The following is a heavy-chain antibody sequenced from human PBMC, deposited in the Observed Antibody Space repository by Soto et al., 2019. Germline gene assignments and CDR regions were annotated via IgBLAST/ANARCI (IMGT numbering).Heavy chain of an antibody. J-gene: IGHJ4*02. CDR2: VNPILAMS. CDR3: ATSYGSGSSPFDY. D-gene: IGHD3-10*01. V-gene: IGHV1-69*02. CDR1: GDTFRCYT. Sequence: GASVKVSCKASGDTFRCYTLNWVRQAPGQGFEWVGRVNPILAMSSSAHKFQGRVSMFADKSTGTAYMELRSLRSDDTAVYYCATSYGSGSSPFDYWGQGTLVTVSS.